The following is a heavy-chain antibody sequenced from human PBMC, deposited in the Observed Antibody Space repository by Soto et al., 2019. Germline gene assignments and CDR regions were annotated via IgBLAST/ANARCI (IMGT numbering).Heavy chain of an antibody. CDR3: ARGGTSGSFDL. D-gene: IGHD1-26*01. Sequence: EVQLVESGGGLVQPGGSLRLSCAASGFTFSSYEMNWVRQAPGKGLEWVSYISSSGSTIYYADSVKGRFTISRDNAKNSLALQMNSLRAEDTAVYYWARGGTSGSFDLWGRGTLVTVSS. CDR2: ISSSGSTI. V-gene: IGHV3-48*03. CDR1: GFTFSSYE. J-gene: IGHJ2*01.